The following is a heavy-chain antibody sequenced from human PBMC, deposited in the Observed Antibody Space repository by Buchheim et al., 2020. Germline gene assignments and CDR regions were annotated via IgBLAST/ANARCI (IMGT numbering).Heavy chain of an antibody. V-gene: IGHV3-7*01. D-gene: IGHD6-13*01. J-gene: IGHJ6*02. CDR1: GFTFSSYW. Sequence: EVQLVESGGGLVQPGGSLRLSCAASGFTFSSYWMSWVRQAPGKGLEWVANIKQDGSEKYYVDSVKGRFTISRDNAKNSLYLQMNSLRAEDTAVYYCASDNWAAAGHRNNYYYYGMDVWGQGTT. CDR3: ASDNWAAAGHRNNYYYYGMDV. CDR2: IKQDGSEK.